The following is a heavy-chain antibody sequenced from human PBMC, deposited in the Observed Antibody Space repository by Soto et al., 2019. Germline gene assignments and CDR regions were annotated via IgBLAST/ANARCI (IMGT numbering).Heavy chain of an antibody. J-gene: IGHJ6*03. Sequence: EVQLLESGGGLVQPGGSLRLSCAASGFTFSSYAMSWVRQAPGKGLEWVSAISGSGGSTYYADSVKGRFTISRDNSKNTLYLQMNSLRAEDTAVYYCAKDLGLLGFDCHSYYMDVWGKGTTVTVSS. CDR1: GFTFSSYA. D-gene: IGHD3-9*01. CDR2: ISGSGGST. V-gene: IGHV3-23*01. CDR3: AKDLGLLGFDCHSYYMDV.